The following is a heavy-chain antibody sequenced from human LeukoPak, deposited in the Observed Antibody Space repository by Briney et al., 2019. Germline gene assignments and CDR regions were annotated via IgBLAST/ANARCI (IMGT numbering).Heavy chain of an antibody. D-gene: IGHD3-16*01. J-gene: IGHJ4*02. CDR2: IIPGFGTA. Sequence: ASVKVSCKAPGCTFIRYVICWGRQAPGQGLEWMGGIIPGFGTANYAQKFQGTVTITADVSATTVYMVLNSLRSEDTAVYYCARDGRWVLDYWGQGTLVTVSS. CDR1: GCTFIRYV. V-gene: IGHV1-69*13. CDR3: ARDGRWVLDY.